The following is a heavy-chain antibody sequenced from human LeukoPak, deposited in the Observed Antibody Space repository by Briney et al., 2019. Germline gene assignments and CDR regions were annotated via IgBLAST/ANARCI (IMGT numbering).Heavy chain of an antibody. CDR3: AKENGWGKTNWFDP. D-gene: IGHD3-10*01. Sequence: GGSLRLSCAASGFTFRRFSMSWVRQAPGKGLEWVSGISGSGGSTYYADSVKGRFTISRDKSKNTLYLQMNSLRAEDTAVYYCAKENGWGKTNWFDPWGQGTLVTVSS. V-gene: IGHV3-23*01. CDR1: GFTFRRFS. J-gene: IGHJ5*02. CDR2: ISGSGGST.